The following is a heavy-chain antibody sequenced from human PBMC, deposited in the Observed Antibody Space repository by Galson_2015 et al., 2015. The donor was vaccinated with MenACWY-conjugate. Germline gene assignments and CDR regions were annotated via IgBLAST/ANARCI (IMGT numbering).Heavy chain of an antibody. J-gene: IGHJ4*02. CDR3: AKDLVKNYEMLTGYFSD. D-gene: IGHD3-9*01. CDR1: GFPFSSYA. CDR2: ISDSGRTT. Sequence: SLRLSCAVSGFPFSSYAMTWVRQAPGKGLEWVSTISDSGRTTYYADSVQGRFTISRDNSKNKVFLQMNSLRAGDAAAYYCAKDLVKNYEMLTGYFSDWGQGVLVTVSS. V-gene: IGHV3-23*01.